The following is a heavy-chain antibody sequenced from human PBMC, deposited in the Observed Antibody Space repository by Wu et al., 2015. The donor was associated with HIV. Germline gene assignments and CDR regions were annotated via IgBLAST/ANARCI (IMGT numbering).Heavy chain of an antibody. Sequence: QVQLVQSGPEVKKAGASVKVSCKVSGYTFTTFNINWVRQASGQGLEWMGWIDPKTGSAGYAPNFRGRLSLSRNNSISTVYMEVNSLRSEDTGVYYCVRVGVLLTSAQLLEYFQHWGQGTQVIVS. V-gene: IGHV1-8*01. CDR3: VRVGVLLTSAQLLEYFQH. J-gene: IGHJ1*01. D-gene: IGHD3-10*01. CDR2: IDPKTGSA. CDR1: GYTFTTFN.